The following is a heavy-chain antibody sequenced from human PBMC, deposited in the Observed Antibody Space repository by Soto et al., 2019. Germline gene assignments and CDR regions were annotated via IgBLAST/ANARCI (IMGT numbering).Heavy chain of an antibody. D-gene: IGHD1-7*01. CDR3: AGNWNYENYYYGMDV. Sequence: QVQLVQSGAEVKKPGSSVKVFCKASGGTFSNYAISWVRQAPGKGPEWMGGNNPIFGTANYAQKFQGRVTITADESTSTAYMELSSLRSEDTAVYYCAGNWNYENYYYGMDVWGQGTTVTVSS. J-gene: IGHJ6*02. V-gene: IGHV1-69*01. CDR1: GGTFSNYA. CDR2: NNPIFGTA.